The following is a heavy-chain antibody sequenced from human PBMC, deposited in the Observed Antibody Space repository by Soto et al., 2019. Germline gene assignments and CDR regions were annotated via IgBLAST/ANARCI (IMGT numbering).Heavy chain of an antibody. CDR1: GGSISSSNW. V-gene: IGHV4-4*02. D-gene: IGHD6-13*01. CDR2: IYHSGST. J-gene: IGHJ4*01. Sequence: QVQLQESGPGLVKPSETLSLTCAVSGGSISSSNWWRWVRQPPGKGVEWIGEIYHSGSTNYNPSLKSLVTISVDTSKNQSSMKRSSVTAEDTAVYYCARIAAAGTSVDYWGHVTLFTVSS. CDR3: ARIAAAGTSVDY.